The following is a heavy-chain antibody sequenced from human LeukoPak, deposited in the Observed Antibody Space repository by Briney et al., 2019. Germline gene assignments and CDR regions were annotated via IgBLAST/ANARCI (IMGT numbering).Heavy chain of an antibody. Sequence: PGGSLRLSCAASGFTFSSYWMSWVRQAPGKGLEWVANIKQDGSEKYYVDSVKGRFTISRDNAKNSLYLQMNSLRAEDTAVYYCARDPPRSHLRYYYDSSGYFDYWGQGTLVTVSS. V-gene: IGHV3-7*01. CDR2: IKQDGSEK. CDR3: ARDPPRSHLRYYYDSSGYFDY. D-gene: IGHD3-22*01. CDR1: GFTFSSYW. J-gene: IGHJ4*02.